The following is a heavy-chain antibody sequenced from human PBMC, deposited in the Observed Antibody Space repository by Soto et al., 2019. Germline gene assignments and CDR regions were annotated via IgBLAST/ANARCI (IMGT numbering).Heavy chain of an antibody. D-gene: IGHD2-15*01. CDR2: IYYSGST. V-gene: IGHV4-59*01. J-gene: IGHJ3*02. Sequence: PSETLAFTCTVSGGSISSYYGGWIRQTPGKGLEWIGYIYYSGSTNYNPSLKSRVTISVDTSKNQFSLKLSSVTAADTAVYYCAREFCSGGSCYDHDAFDIWGQGTMVT. CDR3: AREFCSGGSCYDHDAFDI. CDR1: GGSISSYY.